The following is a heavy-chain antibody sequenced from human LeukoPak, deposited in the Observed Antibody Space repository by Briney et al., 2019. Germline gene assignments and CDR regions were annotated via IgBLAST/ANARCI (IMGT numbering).Heavy chain of an antibody. J-gene: IGHJ3*02. V-gene: IGHV4-59*01. D-gene: IGHD2-2*01. CDR2: IYYSGST. CDR3: ARVKCSSTSCPPDDAFDI. CDR1: GGSFSSYY. Sequence: PSETLSLTCTVSGGSFSSYYWSWIRQPPGKGLEWIGYIYYSGSTNYNPSLKSRVTISVDTSKNQFSLKLSSVTAADTAVYYCARVKCSSTSCPPDDAFDIWGQGTMVTVSS.